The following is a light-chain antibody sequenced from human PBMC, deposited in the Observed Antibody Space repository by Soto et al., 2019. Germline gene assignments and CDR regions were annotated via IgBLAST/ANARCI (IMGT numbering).Light chain of an antibody. J-gene: IGKJ1*01. CDR2: DSS. CDR3: QQYNDYSWT. V-gene: IGKV1-5*01. Sequence: IHMTQSPATLFASVVYRVTITCRASQSVRNWLAWYQQKPGRAPQLLIYDSSTLEPGVPSRFRGSGSGTEFTLTISSLQPDDVATYYCQQYNDYSWTFGQGTKV. CDR1: QSVRNW.